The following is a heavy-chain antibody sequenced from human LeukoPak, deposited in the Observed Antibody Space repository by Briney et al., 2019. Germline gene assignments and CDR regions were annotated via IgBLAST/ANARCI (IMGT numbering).Heavy chain of an antibody. Sequence: GGSLRLSCAASGFTFSNAWMSWVRQAPGKGLEWVSVIYSGGSTYYADSVKGRFTISRDNSKNTLYLQMNSLRAEDTAVYYCASMGGDGTIDYWGQGTLVTVSS. CDR3: ASMGGDGTIDY. D-gene: IGHD2-21*02. V-gene: IGHV3-53*01. CDR2: IYSGGST. J-gene: IGHJ4*02. CDR1: GFTFSNAW.